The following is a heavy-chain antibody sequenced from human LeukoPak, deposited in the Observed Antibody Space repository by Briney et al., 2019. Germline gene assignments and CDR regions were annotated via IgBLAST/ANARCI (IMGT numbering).Heavy chain of an antibody. D-gene: IGHD3-10*01. J-gene: IGHJ4*02. Sequence: GASVKVSCKASGYTFTNHYMHWVRQAPGQGLEWMGKINPGGGGTTYAQKVQGRVTMTRDKSTSTAYMELRSLRSDDTAVYYCARVLGQVRGVIITVLDYWGQGTLVTVSS. CDR1: GYTFTNHY. CDR2: INPGGGGT. V-gene: IGHV1-46*01. CDR3: ARVLGQVRGVIITVLDY.